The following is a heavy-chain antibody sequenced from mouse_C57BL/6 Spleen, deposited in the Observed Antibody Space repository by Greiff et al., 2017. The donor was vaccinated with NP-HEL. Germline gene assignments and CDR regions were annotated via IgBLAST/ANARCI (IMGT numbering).Heavy chain of an antibody. CDR1: GFTFSDFY. CDR3: ARDADGYYDY. Sequence: EVQLVESGGGLVQSGRSLRLSCATSGFTFSDFYMEWVRQAPGKGLEWIAASRNKANDYTTEYSASVKGRFIVSRDTSQSILYLQMNALRAEDTAIYYCARDADGYYDYWGQGTTLTVSS. V-gene: IGHV7-1*01. CDR2: SRNKANDYTT. D-gene: IGHD2-3*01. J-gene: IGHJ2*01.